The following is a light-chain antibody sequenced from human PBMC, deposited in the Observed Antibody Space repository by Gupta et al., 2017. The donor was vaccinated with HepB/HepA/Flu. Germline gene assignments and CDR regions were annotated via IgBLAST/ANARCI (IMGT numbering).Light chain of an antibody. CDR2: YDS. J-gene: IGLJ3*02. Sequence: NSILSQPHSVSQSPGKTVTLSGTRSSGSFASSSVQCSQQRPRSAATLVIYYDSHRPSRGPDRCSCAIDSASNAAFPTTAGLRTEDDAYYYHQYVDGTSRSVFGRGTTLTV. V-gene: IGLV6-57*03. CDR1: SGSFASSS. CDR3: QYVDGTSRSV.